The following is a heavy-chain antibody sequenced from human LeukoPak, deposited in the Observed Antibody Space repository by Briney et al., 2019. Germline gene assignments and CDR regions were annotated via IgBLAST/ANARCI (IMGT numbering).Heavy chain of an antibody. J-gene: IGHJ4*02. V-gene: IGHV4-59*08. CDR2: IYYSGST. D-gene: IGHD5-24*01. Sequence: SETLSLTCTVSGGSISSYYWSWIRQPPGKGLEWIGYIYYSGSTNYNPPLKSRVTISVDTSKNQFSLKLSSVTAADTAVYYCARQTAKRFDYWGQGTLVTVSS. CDR3: ARQTAKRFDY. CDR1: GGSISSYY.